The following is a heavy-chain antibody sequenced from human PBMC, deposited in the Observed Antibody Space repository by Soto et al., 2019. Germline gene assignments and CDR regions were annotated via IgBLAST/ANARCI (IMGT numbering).Heavy chain of an antibody. J-gene: IGHJ5*02. V-gene: IGHV4-39*01. D-gene: IGHD3-22*01. CDR1: GDSISSSSYY. CDR3: ATLLKYDRSWFDP. Sequence: PSETLSLTCTVSGDSISSSSYYWGWVRQPPGKGLEWIGSIYYSGSTYYNPSLESRVTISADTSRNQFSLKLSSVTAADTAVYYCATLLKYDRSWFDPWGQGTLVTVSS. CDR2: IYYSGST.